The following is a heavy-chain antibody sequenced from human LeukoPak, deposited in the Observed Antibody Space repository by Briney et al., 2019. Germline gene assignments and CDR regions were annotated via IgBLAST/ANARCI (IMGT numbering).Heavy chain of an antibody. V-gene: IGHV3-21*01. CDR1: GFTFSIYS. CDR2: ISSNSYI. D-gene: IGHD3-3*01. Sequence: GGSLRLSCAASGFTFSIYSMNWVRQAPGKGLEWVSSISSNSYIYYADSVKGRFTISRDNAKNSLYLQMNSLRAEDTAVYYCARDLHDFWSGPPGYWGQGTLVTVSS. J-gene: IGHJ4*02. CDR3: ARDLHDFWSGPPGY.